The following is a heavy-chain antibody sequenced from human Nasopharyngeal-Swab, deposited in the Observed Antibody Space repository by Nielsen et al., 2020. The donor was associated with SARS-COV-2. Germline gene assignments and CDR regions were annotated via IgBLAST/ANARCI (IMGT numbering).Heavy chain of an antibody. D-gene: IGHD3-22*01. J-gene: IGHJ4*02. CDR1: GGTFSSYA. CDR2: IIPIFGTA. CDR3: AADFNYYDSSGYYSFDY. Sequence: SVKVSCKASGGTFSSYAISWVRQAPGQGLEWMGGIIPIFGTANYAQKFQGRVTITADKSTSTAYMELSSLRSEDTAVYYCAADFNYYDSSGYYSFDYWGQGTLVTVSS. V-gene: IGHV1-69*06.